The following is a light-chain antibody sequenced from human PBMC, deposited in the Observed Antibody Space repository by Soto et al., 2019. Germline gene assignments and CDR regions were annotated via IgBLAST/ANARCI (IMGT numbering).Light chain of an antibody. CDR1: SNDIGSYNL. CDR2: AGS. CDR3: CSYTSSNTYV. V-gene: IGLV2-14*02. J-gene: IGLJ1*01. Sequence: QSALTQPASVSGSPGQSITISCTGTSNDIGSYNLVSWYQQHPDKAPKLMIYAGSKRPSGVSNRFSGSKSGDTASLTISGLQAEDEADYYCCSYTSSNTYVFGTGTKHTVL.